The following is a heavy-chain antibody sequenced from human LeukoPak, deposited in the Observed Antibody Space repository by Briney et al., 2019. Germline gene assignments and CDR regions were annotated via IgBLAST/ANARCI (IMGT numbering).Heavy chain of an antibody. D-gene: IGHD7-27*01. V-gene: IGHV1-18*01. J-gene: IGHJ4*02. CDR2: ISGYNGNT. Sequence: HRASVKVSCKASGYRFTSYGISWVRQAPGQGLEWMGWISGYNGNTNYAQKLQGRVTMTEDTSTDTAYMELSSLRSEDTAVYYCATAGLGYFDYWGQGTLVTVSS. CDR3: ATAGLGYFDY. CDR1: GYRFTSYG.